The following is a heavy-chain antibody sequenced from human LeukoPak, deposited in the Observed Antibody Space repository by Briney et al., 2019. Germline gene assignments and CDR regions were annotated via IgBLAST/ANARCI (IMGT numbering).Heavy chain of an antibody. CDR2: ISRRGRTT. J-gene: IGHJ4*02. Sequence: GGSLRLSCAASGFNFSSHNFDWVRQAPGKGLEWVAYISRRGRTTLYADSVKGRFAISRDNVKNSLFLEINGLRAEDTAVYYCARETYTTSALFDSWGQGTQVSVSS. V-gene: IGHV3-48*01. CDR3: ARETYTTSALFDS. D-gene: IGHD1-1*01. CDR1: GFNFSSHN.